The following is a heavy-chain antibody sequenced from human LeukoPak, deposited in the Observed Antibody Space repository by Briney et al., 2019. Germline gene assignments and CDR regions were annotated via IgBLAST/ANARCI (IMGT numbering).Heavy chain of an antibody. CDR2: ISYDGSNK. J-gene: IGHJ4*02. D-gene: IGHD3-10*01. Sequence: GGSLRLSCAASGFTFSSYAMHWVRQAPGKGLEWVAVISYDGSNKYYADSVKGRFTISRDNSKNTLYLQMNSLRAEDTAVYYCARVPSSSGSYPLDYWGQGTLVTVSS. V-gene: IGHV3-30-3*01. CDR1: GFTFSSYA. CDR3: ARVPSSSGSYPLDY.